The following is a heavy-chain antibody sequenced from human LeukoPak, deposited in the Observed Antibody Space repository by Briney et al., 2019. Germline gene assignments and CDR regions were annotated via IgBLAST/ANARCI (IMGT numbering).Heavy chain of an antibody. CDR1: GGTFSSYA. V-gene: IGHV1-69*04. D-gene: IGHD3-22*01. CDR2: IIPILGIA. J-gene: IGHJ4*02. CDR3: ASADSSGYYRY. Sequence: SVKVSCKASGGTFSSYAISWVRQAPGQGLEWMGRIIPILGIANYAQKFQGRVTITADKSTSTAYVELSSLRSEDTAVYYCASADSSGYYRYWGQGTLVTVSS.